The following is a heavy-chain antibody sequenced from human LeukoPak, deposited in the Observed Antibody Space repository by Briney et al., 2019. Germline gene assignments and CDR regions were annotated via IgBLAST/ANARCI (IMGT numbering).Heavy chain of an antibody. CDR3: AKRAWDQLLFGGDYYYYMDV. V-gene: IGHV3-23*01. CDR2: ISGSGGST. D-gene: IGHD2-2*01. Sequence: GGSLRLSCVASGFTFRSYAMSWVRQAPGKGLEWVSAISGSGGSTYYADSVKGRFTISRDNSKNTLYLQMNSLRAEDTAVYYCAKRAWDQLLFGGDYYYYMDVWGKGTTVTVSS. CDR1: GFTFRSYA. J-gene: IGHJ6*03.